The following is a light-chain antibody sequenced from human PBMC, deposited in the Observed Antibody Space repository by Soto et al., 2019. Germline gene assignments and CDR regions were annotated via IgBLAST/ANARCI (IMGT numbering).Light chain of an antibody. Sequence: EIVMTQSPATLSVSPGERATFSCRAGQSVNNNLAWYHLKPGQAPRLLVYGASIRATGIPARFSGSGSGTEYTLSISSLQSEDFGIYFRQQYDQWWTFGQGTKVDIK. CDR1: QSVNNN. CDR2: GAS. J-gene: IGKJ1*01. V-gene: IGKV3-15*01. CDR3: QQYDQWWT.